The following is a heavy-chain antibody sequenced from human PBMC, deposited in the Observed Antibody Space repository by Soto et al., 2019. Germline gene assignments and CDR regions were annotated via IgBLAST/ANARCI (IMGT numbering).Heavy chain of an antibody. CDR1: GGSFSGYY. J-gene: IGHJ4*02. V-gene: IGHV4-34*01. CDR3: ASSHYGDPRAFDY. D-gene: IGHD4-17*01. Sequence: PSETLSLTCAVYGGSFSGYYWSWIRQPPGKGLEWIGEINHSGSTNYNPSLKSRVTISTDTSKNQFSLSLSSVTAADTAVYYCASSHYGDPRAFDYWGQGTLVTVSS. CDR2: INHSGST.